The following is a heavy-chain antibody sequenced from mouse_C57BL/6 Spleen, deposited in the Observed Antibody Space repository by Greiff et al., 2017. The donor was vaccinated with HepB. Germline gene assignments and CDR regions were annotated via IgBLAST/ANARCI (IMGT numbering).Heavy chain of an antibody. CDR1: GFSLTSYG. CDR3: ARHAIYYGYDDYAMDY. D-gene: IGHD2-2*01. J-gene: IGHJ4*01. CDR2: IWSDGST. V-gene: IGHV2-6-1*01. Sequence: VKLMESGPGLVAPSQSLSITCTVSGFSLTSYGVHWVRQPPGKGLEWLVVIWSDGSTTYNSALKSRLSISKDNSKSQVFLKMNSLQTDDTAMYYCARHAIYYGYDDYAMDYWGQGTSVTVSS.